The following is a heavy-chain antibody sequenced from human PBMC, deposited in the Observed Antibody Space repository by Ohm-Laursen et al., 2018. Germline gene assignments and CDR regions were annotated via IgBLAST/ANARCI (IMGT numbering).Heavy chain of an antibody. J-gene: IGHJ4*02. D-gene: IGHD1-1*01. CDR1: GITFSSYA. V-gene: IGHV3-23*01. Sequence: SLRLSCAASGITFSSYAMNWVRQAPGKGLEWVSGISGSGGSTDYADSVKGRFTISRDNSKNTLYLQMNSLRAEDTAVYYCAKGTTDVDYWGQGTLVTVSS. CDR2: ISGSGGST. CDR3: AKGTTDVDY.